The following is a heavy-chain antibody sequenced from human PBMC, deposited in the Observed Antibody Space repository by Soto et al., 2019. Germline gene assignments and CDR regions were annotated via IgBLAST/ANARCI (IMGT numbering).Heavy chain of an antibody. D-gene: IGHD6-13*01. Sequence: GASVKVSCKASGYTFTIYGISWVLQSPLQWLEWMGCISAYNGNTNYAQKLQGRVTMTTDTSTSTAYMELRSLRSDDTAVYYCARATGYSSSWYSLYYYYYYGMDVWGQGTTVTVSS. CDR3: ARATGYSSSWYSLYYYYYYGMDV. CDR2: ISAYNGNT. CDR1: GYTFTIYG. J-gene: IGHJ6*02. V-gene: IGHV1-18*04.